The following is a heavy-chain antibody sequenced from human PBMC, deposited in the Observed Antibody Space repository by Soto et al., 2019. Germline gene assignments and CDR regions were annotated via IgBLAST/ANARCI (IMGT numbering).Heavy chain of an antibody. Sequence: QVQLQESGPGLVRPSETLSLTCTVSGDSLSTYYWSWIRQPAGERLEWIGRIHDTGRTNYNPSLKSRVTTSVDTSKNQYSLRVNSVTAADTAVYYCARESVSGTYRFDSWGQGTLVTVSS. V-gene: IGHV4-4*07. CDR1: GDSLSTYY. D-gene: IGHD3-16*02. J-gene: IGHJ4*02. CDR3: ARESVSGTYRFDS. CDR2: IHDTGRT.